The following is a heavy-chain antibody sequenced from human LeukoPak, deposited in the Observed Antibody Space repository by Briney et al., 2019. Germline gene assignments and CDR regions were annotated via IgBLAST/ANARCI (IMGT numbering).Heavy chain of an antibody. V-gene: IGHV4-4*02. D-gene: IGHD5-18*01. CDR1: GGSISSSNW. J-gene: IGHJ3*02. CDR2: IYHSGST. CDR3: ARDGYSYGLGVDAFDI. Sequence: PSETLSLTCVVSGGSISSSNWWSWVRQPPGQGLGWIGEIYHSGSTNYNPSLKSRVTISVDKSKNQFSLKLSSVTAADTAVYYCARDGYSYGLGVDAFDIWGQGTMVTVSS.